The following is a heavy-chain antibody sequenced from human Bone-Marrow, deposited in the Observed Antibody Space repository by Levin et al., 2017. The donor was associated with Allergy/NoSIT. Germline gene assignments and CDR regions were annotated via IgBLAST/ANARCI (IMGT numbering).Heavy chain of an antibody. J-gene: IGHJ4*02. D-gene: IGHD5-12*01. CDR3: RARHY. V-gene: IGHV3-53*01. CDR1: GFTVYNNY. CDR2: IYSGGGT. Sequence: PGGSLRLSCAASGFTVYNNYMSWVRQAPGKGLEWVSFIYSGGGTYYADSVRGRFTISRDRSENTLFLQMGSLTADDTAIYYCRARHYWGRGTLVTVSS.